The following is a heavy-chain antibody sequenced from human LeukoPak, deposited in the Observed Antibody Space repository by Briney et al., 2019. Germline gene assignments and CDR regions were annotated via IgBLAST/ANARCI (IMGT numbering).Heavy chain of an antibody. D-gene: IGHD5-12*01. CDR3: AKDTVKVATIRRVPHYMDV. J-gene: IGHJ6*03. V-gene: IGHV3-30*02. CDR2: IRYDGSNK. CDR1: GFTFSSYG. Sequence: GGSLRLSCAASGFTFSSYGMHWVRQAPGKGLECVAFIRYDGSNKYHADSVKGRFTISRDNSKNTMYLQMNSLRAEDTAVYYCAKDTVKVATIRRVPHYMDVWGKGTTVTISS.